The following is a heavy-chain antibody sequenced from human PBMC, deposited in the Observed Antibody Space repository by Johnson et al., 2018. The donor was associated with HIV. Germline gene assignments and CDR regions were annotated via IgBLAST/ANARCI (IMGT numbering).Heavy chain of an antibody. V-gene: IGHV3-66*01. CDR3: ARVGASRFDAFHV. J-gene: IGHJ3*01. CDR2: IYSGGST. D-gene: IGHD3-16*01. CDR1: EFTFSKSC. Sequence: VQLVESGGGVVQPGRSLRLSCAASEFTFSKSCIYRVRQAPGKGLEWVAVIYSGGSTYYTDSVKGRFTISRDNSKNTLYLQMNSLRAEDTAVYYCARVGASRFDAFHVWGQGTMVTVSS.